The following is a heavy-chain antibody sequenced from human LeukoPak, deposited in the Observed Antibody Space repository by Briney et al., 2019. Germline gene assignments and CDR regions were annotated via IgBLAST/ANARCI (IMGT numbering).Heavy chain of an antibody. CDR2: IIPIFGTA. CDR1: GGTFSSYA. J-gene: IGHJ4*02. Sequence: SVKVSCKASGGTFSSYAISWVRQAPGQGLEWMGGIIPIFGTANYAQKFQGRVTITADESTSTAYMELSSLRSEDTAVYYCARDQYYYDSSGYWALDYWGQGTLVTVSS. V-gene: IGHV1-69*13. CDR3: ARDQYYYDSSGYWALDY. D-gene: IGHD3-22*01.